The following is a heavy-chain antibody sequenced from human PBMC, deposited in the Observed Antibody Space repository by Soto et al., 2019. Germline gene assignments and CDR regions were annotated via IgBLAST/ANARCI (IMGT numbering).Heavy chain of an antibody. CDR3: VRDGTKTLRDWFDP. CDR1: GASVSGFY. Sequence: SEPLSLPCTVSGASVSGFYWSWIRKSAGKGLEWIGRIHATGTTDYNPSLKSRVMMSVDTSKKQFSLKLRSVTAADTAVYYCVRDGTKTLRDWFDPWGQGISVTVSS. CDR2: IHATGTT. V-gene: IGHV4-4*07. D-gene: IGHD1-1*01. J-gene: IGHJ5*02.